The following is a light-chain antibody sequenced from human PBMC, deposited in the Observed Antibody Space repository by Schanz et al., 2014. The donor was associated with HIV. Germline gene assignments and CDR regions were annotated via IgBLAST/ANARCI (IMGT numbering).Light chain of an antibody. CDR3: QQYDSPPWT. CDR2: GAS. V-gene: IGKV3-20*01. CDR1: QSVSSYS. J-gene: IGKJ1*01. Sequence: EIVLTQSPATLSLSPGDRATLSCRASQSVSSYSLAWYQQKPGQAPRLLIYGASSRATGIPDRFSGSGSGTDFTLTISRVEPEDYAVYYCQQYDSPPWTFGQGTRVDVK.